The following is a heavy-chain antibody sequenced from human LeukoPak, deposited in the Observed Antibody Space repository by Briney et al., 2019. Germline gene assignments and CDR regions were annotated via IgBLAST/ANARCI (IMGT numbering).Heavy chain of an antibody. J-gene: IGHJ4*02. D-gene: IGHD6-13*01. CDR3: ARDSDSWYFDY. CDR2: ISSSGSTI. CDR1: GFTFSDYY. V-gene: IGHV3-11*04. Sequence: GGSLRLSCAASGFTFSDYYMSWIRQAPGKGLEWVSYISSSGSTIYYADSVKGRFTISRDNSKNTLYLQMNSLGTDDTAVYYCARDSDSWYFDYWGQGTLVTVSS.